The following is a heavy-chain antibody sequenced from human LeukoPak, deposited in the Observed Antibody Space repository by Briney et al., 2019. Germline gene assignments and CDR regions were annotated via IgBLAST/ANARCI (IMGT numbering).Heavy chain of an antibody. D-gene: IGHD3-22*01. CDR1: GFTFSSYA. CDR2: ISHDGSNK. Sequence: GGSLRLSCAASGFTFSSYAMHWVRQAPGKGLEWVAVISHDGSNKYYADSVKGRFTISRDNSKNTLYLQMNSLRAEDTAVYYCARDGPYYYDSSVYYFDYWGQGTLVTVSS. CDR3: ARDGPYYYDSSVYYFDY. J-gene: IGHJ4*02. V-gene: IGHV3-30-3*01.